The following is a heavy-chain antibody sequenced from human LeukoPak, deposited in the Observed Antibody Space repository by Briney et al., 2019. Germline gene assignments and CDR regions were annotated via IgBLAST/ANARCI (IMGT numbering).Heavy chain of an antibody. V-gene: IGHV3-48*01. CDR1: GFTFSSYN. D-gene: IGHD2-2*02. CDR2: ISSRSSTV. Sequence: PGGSLRLSCAASGFTFSSYNMNWVRQAPGKGLEWVSYISSRSSTVYYADSVKGRFTISRDNAKNTLYLQMNSLRAEDTAVYYCASGENLGYCSSTSCYSLDYWGQGTLVTVSS. CDR3: ASGENLGYCSSTSCYSLDY. J-gene: IGHJ4*02.